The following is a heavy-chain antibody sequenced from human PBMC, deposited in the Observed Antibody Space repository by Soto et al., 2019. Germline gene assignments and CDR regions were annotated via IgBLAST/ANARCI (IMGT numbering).Heavy chain of an antibody. V-gene: IGHV5-51*01. CDR3: ARHRNAGWFDA. CDR2: IYPDDSDV. J-gene: IGHJ5*02. Sequence: PGESLKISCKASGYDFSTLWIAWVRQMPGRGLEWMGVIYPDDSDVTYSPSFQGQVTISVDKSMTTAYLHWSSLRASDTATYYCARHRNAGWFDAWGQGTPVTVS. CDR1: GYDFSTLW.